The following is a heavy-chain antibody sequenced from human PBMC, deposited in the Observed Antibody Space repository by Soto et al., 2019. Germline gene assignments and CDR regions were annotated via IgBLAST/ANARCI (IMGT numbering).Heavy chain of an antibody. V-gene: IGHV3-21*01. CDR3: VTGYCSSTSCYA. CDR2: ISSSST. Sequence: EVRLVESGGGLVKPGGSLRLSCAASGFTFSYYSMNWVRQAPGKGLEWVSSISSSSTYYADSVKGRFTISRDNAKNSLYLQMNSLRAEDTAMYYCVTGYCSSTSCYAWGQGTLVTVSS. D-gene: IGHD2-2*01. J-gene: IGHJ5*02. CDR1: GFTFSYYS.